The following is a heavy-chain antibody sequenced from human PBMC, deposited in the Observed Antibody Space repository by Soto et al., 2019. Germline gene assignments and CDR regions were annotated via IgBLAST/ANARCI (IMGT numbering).Heavy chain of an antibody. CDR3: ARESEDLTSNFDY. J-gene: IGHJ4*02. Sequence: GSLRLSCAASGFTFTRYSMNWVRQAPGKGLEWVSSISSTTNYIYYGDSMKGRFTISRDNAKNSLYLGMNSLRAEDTAVYYCARESEDLTSNFDYWGQGTLVTVSS. CDR2: ISSTTNYI. CDR1: GFTFTRYS. V-gene: IGHV3-21*06.